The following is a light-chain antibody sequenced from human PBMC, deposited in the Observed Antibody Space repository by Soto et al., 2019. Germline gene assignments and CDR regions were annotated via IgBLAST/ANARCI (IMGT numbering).Light chain of an antibody. J-gene: IGKJ2*01. CDR3: QHYNNYGVT. CDR2: KAS. Sequence: DIQMTQSPSTLSASVGDRVTITCRASQSISDWLAWYQQKPGKAPKLLIYKASSLKSGVTSRFSGSGSGTEFTLTISSLQHDDFATYYCQHYNNYGVTFGQGTKLEIK. CDR1: QSISDW. V-gene: IGKV1-5*03.